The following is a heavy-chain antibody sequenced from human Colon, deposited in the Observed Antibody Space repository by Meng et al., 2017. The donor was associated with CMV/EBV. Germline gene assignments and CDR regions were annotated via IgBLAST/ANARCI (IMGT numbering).Heavy chain of an antibody. CDR2: IYYSGST. D-gene: IGHD3-22*01. CDR3: AGLHYDTSGYSVYFDY. J-gene: IGHJ4*02. Sequence: GHISSGGYYWGWIRQPPGKGLEWIGYIYYSGSTYYNPSLEGRVTMSVDTSKNRFSLELTSVTAADAAVYYCAGLHYDTSGYSVYFDYWGQGSLVTVSS. V-gene: IGHV4-30-2*04. CDR1: GHISSGGYY.